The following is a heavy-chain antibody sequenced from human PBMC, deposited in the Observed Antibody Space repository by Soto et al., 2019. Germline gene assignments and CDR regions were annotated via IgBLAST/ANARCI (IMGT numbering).Heavy chain of an antibody. D-gene: IGHD1-26*01. CDR3: ARRGSGSDYDY. CDR2: ISGSGGST. Sequence: EVQLLESGGGLVQPGGSLRLSCAASGFTFSSYAMRWVRQAPGKGLEWVSAISGSGGSTYYADSVKGRFTISRDNSKNTVYLQMNSRRGEDTAVYYCARRGSGSDYDYWGQGPRVTVSS. CDR1: GFTFSSYA. V-gene: IGHV3-23*01. J-gene: IGHJ4*02.